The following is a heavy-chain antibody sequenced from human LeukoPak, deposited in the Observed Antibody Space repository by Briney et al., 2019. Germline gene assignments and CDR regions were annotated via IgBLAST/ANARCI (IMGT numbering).Heavy chain of an antibody. CDR3: ARDSGSRRFGY. D-gene: IGHD5-12*01. J-gene: IGHJ4*02. Sequence: GGSLRLSCAASGFAFSDYYMSWIRQAPGKGLEWVSYISSSSSYTKYADSVKGRFTISRDNSKNSLYLQMNSLRAEDSAIDYCARDSGSRRFGYTGQGKPVTASS. CDR1: GFAFSDYY. V-gene: IGHV3-11*06. CDR2: ISSSSSYT.